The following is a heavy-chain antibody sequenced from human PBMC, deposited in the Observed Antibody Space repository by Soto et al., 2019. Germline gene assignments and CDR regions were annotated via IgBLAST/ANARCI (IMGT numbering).Heavy chain of an antibody. CDR3: ARSQLGDDAFDI. CDR1: GFTFSSYS. D-gene: IGHD6-6*01. Sequence: EVQLVESGGGLVKPGGSLRLSCAASGFTFSSYSMNWVRQAPGKGLEWVSSISSSSSYIYYADSVKGRFTISRDNAKNSQYLQMNRLRAEDTAVYYCARSQLGDDAFDIWGQGTMVTVSS. V-gene: IGHV3-21*01. J-gene: IGHJ3*02. CDR2: ISSSSSYI.